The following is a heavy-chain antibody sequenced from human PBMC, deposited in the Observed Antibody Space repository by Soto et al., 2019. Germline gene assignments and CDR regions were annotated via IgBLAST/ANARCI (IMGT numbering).Heavy chain of an antibody. D-gene: IGHD6-13*01. CDR3: ARGHRSSWYYFDY. V-gene: IGHV4-34*01. Sequence: SETLSPTCAVYGGSFSGYYWSWIRQPPGKGLEWTGEINHSGSTNYNPSLKSRVTISVDTSKNQFSLKLSSVTAADTAVYYCARGHRSSWYYFDYWGQGTLVTVSS. CDR2: INHSGST. J-gene: IGHJ4*02. CDR1: GGSFSGYY.